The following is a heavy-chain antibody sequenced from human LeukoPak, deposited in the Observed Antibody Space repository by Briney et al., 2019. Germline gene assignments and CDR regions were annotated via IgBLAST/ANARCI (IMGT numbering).Heavy chain of an antibody. V-gene: IGHV7-4-1*02. J-gene: IGHJ6*03. CDR1: GYTFTSHA. CDR2: INTNTGNP. Sequence: ASVKVSCKVSGYTFTSHAINWVRQAPGQGLEWMGWINTNTGNPTYAQGFTGRFVFSLDTSVSTTYLQISSLKAEDTAVYYCARVGAPTFYYYMDVWGKGTTVTVSS. CDR3: ARVGAPTFYYYMDV.